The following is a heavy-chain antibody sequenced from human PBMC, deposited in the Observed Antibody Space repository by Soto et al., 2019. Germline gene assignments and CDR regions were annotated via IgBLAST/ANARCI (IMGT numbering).Heavy chain of an antibody. CDR1: GGSISSGDYY. CDR2: IYYSGST. V-gene: IGHV4-30-4*01. D-gene: IGHD2-2*02. J-gene: IGHJ4*02. Sequence: SETLSLTCTVSGGSISSGDYYWSWIRQPPGKGLEWIGYIYYSGSTYYNPSLKSRVTISVDTSKNQFSLKLSSVTAADTAVYYCARGPDIVVVPAAIRSFDYWGQGTMVTVSS. CDR3: ARGPDIVVVPAAIRSFDY.